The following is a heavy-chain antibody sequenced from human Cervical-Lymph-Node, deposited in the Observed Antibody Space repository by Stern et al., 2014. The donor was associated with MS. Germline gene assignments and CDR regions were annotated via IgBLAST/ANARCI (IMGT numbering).Heavy chain of an antibody. D-gene: IGHD6-19*01. V-gene: IGHV4-59*01. CDR2: IYYSGST. J-gene: IGHJ4*02. CDR3: ARASSGWYMGY. CDR1: GGSISSYY. Sequence: VQLEESGPGLVKPSETLSLTCTVSGGSISSYYWSWIRQPPGKGLEWIGYIYYSGSTNYNPALKSRVTISVDTSKNQFSLKLSSVTAADTAVYYCARASSGWYMGYWGQGTLVTVSS.